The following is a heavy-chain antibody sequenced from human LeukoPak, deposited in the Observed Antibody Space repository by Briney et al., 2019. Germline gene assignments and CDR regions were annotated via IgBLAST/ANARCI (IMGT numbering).Heavy chain of an antibody. CDR3: ARAEGYGAIDY. CDR2: ISSSSSYI. Sequence: GGSLRLSCAASGFTFSDYYMSWIRQAPGKGLEWVSSISSSSSYIYYADSVKGRFTISRDNANNSLYLQMDSLTAEDTAFYYCARAEGYGAIDYWGQGTLVTVSS. D-gene: IGHD5-12*01. CDR1: GFTFSDYY. J-gene: IGHJ4*02. V-gene: IGHV3-11*06.